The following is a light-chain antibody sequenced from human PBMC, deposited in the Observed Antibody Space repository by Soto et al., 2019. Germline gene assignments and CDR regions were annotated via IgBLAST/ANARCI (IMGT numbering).Light chain of an antibody. CDR3: QQSYSTPLT. Sequence: TQSPSSLSPSVGDRVTITCRARQGMRCHLHWYQQKPGKAPKVLIYKASSLESGGPSRFSGSGSGTDFTLTISRLQPEDFATYYCQQSYSTPLTFGGGTKV. CDR2: KAS. CDR1: QGMRCH. V-gene: IGKV1-39*01. J-gene: IGKJ4*01.